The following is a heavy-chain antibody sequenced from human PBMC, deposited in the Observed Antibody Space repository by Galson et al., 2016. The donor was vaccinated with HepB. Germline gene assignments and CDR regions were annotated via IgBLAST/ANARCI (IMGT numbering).Heavy chain of an antibody. CDR3: ARHEGSSTDTFDI. V-gene: IGHV5-51*01. D-gene: IGHD2-2*01. CDR1: GYSFTSYW. Sequence: QSGAEVKKPGESLKISCKGSGYSFTSYWIGWVRQMPGKGLEWMGIIYSGDSDTRYSPSFRGQVTISADKSISTAYVQWSSLKASDTAMYYCARHEGSSTDTFDIWGQGTMVTVSS. J-gene: IGHJ3*02. CDR2: IYSGDSDT.